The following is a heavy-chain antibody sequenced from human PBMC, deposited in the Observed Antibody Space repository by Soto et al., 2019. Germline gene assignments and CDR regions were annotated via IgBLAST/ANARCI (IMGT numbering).Heavy chain of an antibody. Sequence: GESLKISCAASGFTFSSYWMSWVRQAPGKGLEWVANIKQDGSEKYYVDSVKGRFTISRDNAKNSLYLQMNSLRAEDTAVYYCARVGVEYQLLGLYYYYYYYMDVWGKGTTVTVSS. V-gene: IGHV3-7*01. CDR2: IKQDGSEK. CDR3: ARVGVEYQLLGLYYYYYYYMDV. D-gene: IGHD2-2*01. CDR1: GFTFSSYW. J-gene: IGHJ6*03.